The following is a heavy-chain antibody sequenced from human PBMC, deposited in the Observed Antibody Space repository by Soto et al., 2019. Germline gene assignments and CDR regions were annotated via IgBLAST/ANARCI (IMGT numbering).Heavy chain of an antibody. Sequence: QVQLVQSGADVKKPGSSVKVSCQASGVTFSSETLGWVRQAPGQGLEWGGGLIPLFGTASYAQKLQGRVTITADESTSTVYMELSSLRSDDTAVYFCESELGEKPASPFDAWGQGTLVTVSS. CDR2: LIPLFGTA. V-gene: IGHV1-69*01. CDR3: ESELGEKPASPFDA. D-gene: IGHD3-10*01. J-gene: IGHJ4*02. CDR1: GVTFSSET.